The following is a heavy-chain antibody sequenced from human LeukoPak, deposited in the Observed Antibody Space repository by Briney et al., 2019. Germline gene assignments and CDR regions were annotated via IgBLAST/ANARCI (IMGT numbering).Heavy chain of an antibody. CDR2: ISSSSSYI. V-gene: IGHV3-21*01. CDR1: GFSFSTYT. CDR3: ARDFKYPGGMDV. J-gene: IGHJ6*02. Sequence: GGSLRLSCAASGFSFSTYTMNWVRQAPGKGLEWVSSISSSSSYIYYADSVKGRFTISGDNAKNSLYLQMNSLRAEDTAVYYCARDFKYPGGMDVWGQGTTVTVSS. D-gene: IGHD1-1*01.